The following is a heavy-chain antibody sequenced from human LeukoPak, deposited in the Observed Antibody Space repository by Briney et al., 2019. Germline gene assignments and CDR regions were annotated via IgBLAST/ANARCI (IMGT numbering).Heavy chain of an antibody. CDR2: INPNSGGT. CDR3: ASGAPSSYDFWSGPGFDY. Sequence: ASVKVSCKASGYTFAGYYMHWVRQAPGQGLEWMGWINPNSGGTNYAQKFQGRLTMTRDTSINTAYMELTRLKSDDSAVYYCASGAPSSYDFWSGPGFDYWGQGTLVTVSS. V-gene: IGHV1-2*02. CDR1: GYTFAGYY. D-gene: IGHD3-3*01. J-gene: IGHJ4*02.